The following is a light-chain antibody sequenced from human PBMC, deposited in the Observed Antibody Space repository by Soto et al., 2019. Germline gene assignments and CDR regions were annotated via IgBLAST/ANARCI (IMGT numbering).Light chain of an antibody. CDR3: QTWSAGVRV. CDR1: SGHSNNV. J-gene: IGLJ3*02. CDR2: LNSDGSH. Sequence: QPVLTQSPSASASLGASVKLTCTLSSGHSNNVIAWHQQQPEKGPRYLMKLNSDGSHSKGDGIPDRFSGSSSGTERYLTISSLQSEDEADYYCQTWSAGVRVFGGGTQLTVL. V-gene: IGLV4-69*01.